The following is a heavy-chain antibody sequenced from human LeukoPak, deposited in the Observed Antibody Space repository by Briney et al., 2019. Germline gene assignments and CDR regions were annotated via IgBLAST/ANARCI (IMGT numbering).Heavy chain of an antibody. CDR3: ARALYSSGWYPDY. D-gene: IGHD6-19*01. CDR1: GFTFSSYS. Sequence: GGSLRLSCAASGFTFSSYSMNWVRQAPGKGLEWVSSISSSSSYIYYADSVKGRFTISRDNAKNSLYLQMNSLRAEDTAVYYCARALYSSGWYPDYWGQGTLVTVSS. J-gene: IGHJ4*02. CDR2: ISSSSSYI. V-gene: IGHV3-21*01.